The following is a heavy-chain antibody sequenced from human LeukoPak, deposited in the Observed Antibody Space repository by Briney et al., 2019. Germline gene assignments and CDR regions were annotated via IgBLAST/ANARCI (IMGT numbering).Heavy chain of an antibody. D-gene: IGHD3-22*01. CDR2: ISSSSSTI. Sequence: GGSLRLSCAASGFTFSSYSMNWVRQAPGKGLEWVSYISSSSSTIYYADSVKGRFTISRDNAQNSLYLQMNSLRAEDTAVYYCATEWLLGAMNAFDIWGQGTMVTVSS. V-gene: IGHV3-48*04. J-gene: IGHJ3*02. CDR3: ATEWLLGAMNAFDI. CDR1: GFTFSSYS.